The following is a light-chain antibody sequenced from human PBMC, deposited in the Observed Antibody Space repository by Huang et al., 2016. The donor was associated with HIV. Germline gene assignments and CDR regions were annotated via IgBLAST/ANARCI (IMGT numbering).Light chain of an antibody. CDR2: DAS. V-gene: IGKV3-11*01. CDR1: QSVSTF. Sequence: DIVLTQSPATLSLSPGERVTVSCRASQSVSTFLAWYQHKPGQAPRLLLFDASNRASGVPARFSGTGSGTDFTLTISSLEPSDVAVYYCQQHSYWPITFGRGTRLEI. CDR3: QQHSYWPIT. J-gene: IGKJ5*01.